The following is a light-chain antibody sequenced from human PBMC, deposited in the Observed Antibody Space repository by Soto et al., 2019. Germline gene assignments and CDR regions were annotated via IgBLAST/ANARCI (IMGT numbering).Light chain of an antibody. CDR2: EVS. J-gene: IGLJ1*01. CDR3: CSYAGSSTPLI. Sequence: QSALTQAASVSGSPGQSITISCTGTSSDVGSYNLVSWYQQHPGKAPKVMIYEVSKRPSGVSNRFSGSKSGNTASLTISGLQAEDEADYYCCSYAGSSTPLIFGTGTRSPS. V-gene: IGLV2-23*02. CDR1: SSDVGSYNL.